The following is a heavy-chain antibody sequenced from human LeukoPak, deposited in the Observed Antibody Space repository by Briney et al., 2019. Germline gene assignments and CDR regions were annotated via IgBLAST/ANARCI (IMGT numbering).Heavy chain of an antibody. CDR3: AKRGVVIRVILVGFHKEAYYFDS. J-gene: IGHJ4*02. D-gene: IGHD3-22*01. V-gene: IGHV3-23*01. Sequence: GGSLRLSCAVSGITLSNYGMSWARQAPGKGLEWVAGIGASGGGTNYADSVKGRFTISRDNPKDTLYLQMNSLRAEDTAVYFCAKRGVVIRVILVGFHKEAYYFDSWGQGALVTVSS. CDR1: GITLSNYG. CDR2: IGASGGGT.